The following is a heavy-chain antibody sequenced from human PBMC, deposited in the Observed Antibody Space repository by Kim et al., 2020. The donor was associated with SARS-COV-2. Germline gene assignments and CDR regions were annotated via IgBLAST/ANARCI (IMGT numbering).Heavy chain of an antibody. V-gene: IGHV3-30*04. CDR2: IPYDGSNK. J-gene: IGHJ6*02. CDR3: AREMAPNWTLHQYYYGMDV. Sequence: GGSLRLSCAASGFTFSSYAMHWVRQAPGKGLEWVAVIPYDGSNKYYADSVKGRFTISRDNSKNTLYLQMNSLRAEDTAVYNCAREMAPNWTLHQYYYGMDVGSQGTTVNVTS. D-gene: IGHD1-20*01. CDR1: GFTFSSYA.